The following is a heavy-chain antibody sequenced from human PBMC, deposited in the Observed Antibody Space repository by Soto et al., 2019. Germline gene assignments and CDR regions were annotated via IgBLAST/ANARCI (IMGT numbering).Heavy chain of an antibody. CDR3: ARLGYVLGHCSSTNCRKPDY. J-gene: IGHJ4*02. CDR1: GGSISSSSYY. CDR2: IYYSGST. D-gene: IGHD2-2*01. Sequence: QLELQESGPGLVKPSETLSLTCTVSGGSISSSSYYWDWIRQPPGKGLEWVGSIYYSGSTYYNPSLKSPVKLSVDTTKSRFSLSLSSVTAEDTAVYYCARLGYVLGHCSSTNCRKPDYWGQATLVTVSS. V-gene: IGHV4-39*01.